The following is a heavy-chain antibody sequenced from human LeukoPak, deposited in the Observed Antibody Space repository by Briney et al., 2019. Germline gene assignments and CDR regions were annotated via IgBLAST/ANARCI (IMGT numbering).Heavy chain of an antibody. CDR3: ARLSTAIIDSDY. V-gene: IGHV3-7*01. J-gene: IGHJ4*02. CDR2: IKQDGSEK. D-gene: IGHD3-22*01. CDR1: GFTFSSYG. Sequence: PGGSLRLSCAASGFTFSSYGMHWVRQAPGKGLEWVANIKQDGSEKYYVDSVKGRFTISRDNAKNSLYLQMNTLRAEDTAVYYCARLSTAIIDSDYWGQGTLVTVSS.